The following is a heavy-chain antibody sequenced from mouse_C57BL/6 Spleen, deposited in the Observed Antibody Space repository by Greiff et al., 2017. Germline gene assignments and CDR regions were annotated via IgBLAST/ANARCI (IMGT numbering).Heavy chain of an antibody. CDR2: ISSGSSTI. Sequence: EVKVVESGGGLVKPGGSLKLSCAASGFTFSDYGMHWVRQAPEKGLAWVAYISSGSSTIYYADTVKGRFTISRDTPKNALFLQMTSLRSEDTAMYCCASHSYYDYAMDYWGQGTSVTVSA. V-gene: IGHV5-17*01. J-gene: IGHJ4*01. D-gene: IGHD2-4*01. CDR3: ASHSYYDYAMDY. CDR1: GFTFSDYG.